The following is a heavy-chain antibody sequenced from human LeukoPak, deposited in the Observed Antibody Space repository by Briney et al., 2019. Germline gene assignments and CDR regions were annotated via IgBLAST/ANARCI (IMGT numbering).Heavy chain of an antibody. CDR1: GYTLTELS. J-gene: IGHJ3*02. CDR3: ATGVASVVPATTYDAFDI. CDR2: FDPEDGET. D-gene: IGHD1-1*01. Sequence: ASVKVSCKVSGYTLTELSMHWVRQAPGKGLEWMGGFDPEDGETIYAQKFQGRVTMIEDTSTDTAYMELSSLRSEDTAVYYCATGVASVVPATTYDAFDIWGQGTMVTVSS. V-gene: IGHV1-24*01.